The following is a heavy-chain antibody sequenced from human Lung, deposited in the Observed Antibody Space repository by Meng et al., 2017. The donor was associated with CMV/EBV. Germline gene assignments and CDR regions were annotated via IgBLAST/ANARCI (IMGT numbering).Heavy chain of an antibody. J-gene: IGHJ6*02. Sequence: SETLSLTXTVSGGSVSSGSYYWSWIRQPPGKGLEWIGYIYYSGSTNYNPSLKNRVTISIDTSKNQFSLKLSSVTAADTAMYYCARGDRGHSFPYYGLDVWGQGTTVTVSS. D-gene: IGHD2-15*01. CDR3: ARGDRGHSFPYYGLDV. CDR2: IYYSGST. CDR1: GGSVSSGSYY. V-gene: IGHV4-61*01.